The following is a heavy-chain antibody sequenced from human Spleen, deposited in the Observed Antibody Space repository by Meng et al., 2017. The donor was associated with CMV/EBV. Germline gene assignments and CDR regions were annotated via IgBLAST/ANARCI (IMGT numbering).Heavy chain of an antibody. V-gene: IGHV3-30*04. CDR2: ISYDGNNK. Sequence: SGFPFSSYGMQWVRQAPGKGLDWVAFISYDGNNKYYADSVKGRFTISRDNSKNTLYLQMNSLRAEDTAVYYCARVVGVGATTGGGDYWGQGTLVTVSS. J-gene: IGHJ4*02. D-gene: IGHD1-26*01. CDR1: GFPFSSYG. CDR3: ARVVGVGATTGGGDY.